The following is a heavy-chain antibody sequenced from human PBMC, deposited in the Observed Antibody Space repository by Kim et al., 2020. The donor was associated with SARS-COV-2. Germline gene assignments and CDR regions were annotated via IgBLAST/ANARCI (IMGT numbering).Heavy chain of an antibody. Sequence: GGSLRLSCAASGFTFSSYAMHWVRQAPGKGLEWVAVISYDGSNKYYADSVKGRFTISRDNSKNTLYLQMNSLRAEDTAVYYCASPGYGSGSSQSPFDYWGQGTLVTVSS. CDR3: ASPGYGSGSSQSPFDY. CDR2: ISYDGSNK. CDR1: GFTFSSYA. V-gene: IGHV3-30*04. D-gene: IGHD3-10*01. J-gene: IGHJ4*02.